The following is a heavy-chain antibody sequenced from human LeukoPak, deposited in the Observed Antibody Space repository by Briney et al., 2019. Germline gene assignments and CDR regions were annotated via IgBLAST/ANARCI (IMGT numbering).Heavy chain of an antibody. V-gene: IGHV1-69*13. J-gene: IGHJ5*02. CDR2: IIPIFGTA. D-gene: IGHD3-16*02. CDR3: ARRADYVWGGYRYSWFDP. CDR1: GGTFSSYA. Sequence: SVKVSCKASGGTFSSYAISWVRQAPGQGLEWMGGIIPIFGTANYAQKFQGRVTITADESTSTAYMELSSLRSEDTAVYYCARRADYVWGGYRYSWFDPWGQGTLVTVSS.